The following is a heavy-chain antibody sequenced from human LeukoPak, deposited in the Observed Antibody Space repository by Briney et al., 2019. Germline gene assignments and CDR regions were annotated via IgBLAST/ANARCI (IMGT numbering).Heavy chain of an antibody. CDR3: ARLQYSFLYGSGSYGVDY. Sequence: GGSLRLSCAASGFTFSSYWMSWVRQAPGKGLEWVAYIKQDGSEKYYVDSVKGRFTISRDNAKNSLYLQMNSLRAEDTAVYYCARLQYSFLYGSGSYGVDYWGQGTLVTVSS. D-gene: IGHD3-10*01. CDR2: IKQDGSEK. V-gene: IGHV3-7*01. J-gene: IGHJ4*02. CDR1: GFTFSSYW.